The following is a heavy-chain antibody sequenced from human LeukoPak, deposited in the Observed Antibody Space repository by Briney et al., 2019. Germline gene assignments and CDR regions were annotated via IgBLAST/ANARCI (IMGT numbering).Heavy chain of an antibody. J-gene: IGHJ6*03. CDR2: ISAYNGNT. CDR1: GYTFTSYG. CDR3: ARVWIHDAYYYMDV. Sequence: GASVKVSCKASGYTFTSYGISWARQAPGQGLEWMGWISAYNGNTNYAQKLQGRVTMTTDTSTSTAYMELRSLRSDDTAVYYCARVWIHDAYYYMDVWGKGTTVTISS. V-gene: IGHV1-18*01. D-gene: IGHD5-18*01.